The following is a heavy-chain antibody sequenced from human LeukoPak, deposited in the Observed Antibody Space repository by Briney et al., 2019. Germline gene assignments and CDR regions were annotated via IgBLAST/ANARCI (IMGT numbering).Heavy chain of an antibody. J-gene: IGHJ4*02. CDR3: AKDRGLEGATGGGFDY. CDR2: ISWNSGSI. CDR1: GFTFDDYA. D-gene: IGHD1-26*01. Sequence: GGSLRLSCAASGFTFDDYAMHWVRQAPGKGLEWVSGISWNSGSIGYADSVKGRFTISRDNAKNSLYLQMNSLRAEDTGLYYCAKDRGLEGATGGGFDYWGQGTLVTVSS. V-gene: IGHV3-9*01.